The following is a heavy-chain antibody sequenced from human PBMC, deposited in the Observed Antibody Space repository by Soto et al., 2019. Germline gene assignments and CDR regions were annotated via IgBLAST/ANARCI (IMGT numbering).Heavy chain of an antibody. CDR2: ISSGRPDI. CDR1: GFSFDTYN. Sequence: EDQLVESGGGLVKPGGSLTLSCAASGFSFDTYNMNWVRQAPGKGLEWVSSISSGRPDIFYADSVRGRFTISRDDAKKSLFLQMNSLRADDTAVYYCARDHLGIAAGDFDLWGQGTLVTVSS. CDR3: ARDHLGIAAGDFDL. V-gene: IGHV3-21*02. D-gene: IGHD6-19*01. J-gene: IGHJ4*02.